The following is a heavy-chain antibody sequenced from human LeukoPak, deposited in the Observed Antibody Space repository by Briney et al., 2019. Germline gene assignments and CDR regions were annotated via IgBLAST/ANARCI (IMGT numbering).Heavy chain of an antibody. Sequence: SVKVSCKASGGTFSSYAISWARQAPGQGLEWMGRIIPILGIANYAQKFQGRVTITADKSTSTAYMELSSLRSEDTAVYYCARGESRITGTTSPAYFDYWGQGTLVTVSS. CDR2: IIPILGIA. V-gene: IGHV1-69*04. J-gene: IGHJ4*02. D-gene: IGHD1-7*01. CDR1: GGTFSSYA. CDR3: ARGESRITGTTSPAYFDY.